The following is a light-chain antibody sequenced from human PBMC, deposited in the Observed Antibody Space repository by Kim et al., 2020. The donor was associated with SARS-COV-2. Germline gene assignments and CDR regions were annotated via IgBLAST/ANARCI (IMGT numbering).Light chain of an antibody. CDR2: DVT. J-gene: IGLJ2*01. CDR3: SSYTGSVV. V-gene: IGLV2-14*03. Sequence: PVQSITHSSPGTSSDVGSHNYVSWYQHHPGKAPKLMIYDVTRRPSGISNRFSGSKSGNTASLTISGLQAEDEADYYCSSYTGSVVFGGGTQLTVL. CDR1: SSDVGSHNY.